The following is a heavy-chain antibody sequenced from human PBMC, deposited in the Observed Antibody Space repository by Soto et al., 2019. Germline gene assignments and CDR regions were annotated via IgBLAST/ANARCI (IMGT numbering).Heavy chain of an antibody. CDR2: IIPIFGTA. V-gene: IGHV1-69*01. J-gene: IGHJ6*02. CDR3: ARAECSGGSCYSDYYYYYGMDV. CDR1: GGTFSSYA. Sequence: QVQLVQSGAEVKKPGSSVKVSCKASGGTFSSYAISWVRQAPGQGLEWMGGIIPIFGTASYAQKFQGRVTIAADYSTSTCYMELSSLSSEDTAVYYCARAECSGGSCYSDYYYYYGMDVWGQGTTVTVSS. D-gene: IGHD2-15*01.